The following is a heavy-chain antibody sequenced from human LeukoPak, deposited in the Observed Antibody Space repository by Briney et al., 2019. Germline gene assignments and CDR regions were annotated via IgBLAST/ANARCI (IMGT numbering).Heavy chain of an antibody. Sequence: GGSLRLSCAASGFTFSSYNVNWVRQAPGKGLEWISYISTSSSTIYYADSVKGRFTISRDNAKNSLYLQMNSLRAEDTAVYYCARGGSSGSDYYYYGMDVWGQGTTVTVSS. CDR2: ISTSSSTI. CDR3: ARGGSSGSDYYYYGMDV. D-gene: IGHD6-19*01. CDR1: GFTFSSYN. J-gene: IGHJ6*02. V-gene: IGHV3-48*04.